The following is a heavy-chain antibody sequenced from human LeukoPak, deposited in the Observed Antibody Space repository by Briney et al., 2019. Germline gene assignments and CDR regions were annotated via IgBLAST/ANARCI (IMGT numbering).Heavy chain of an antibody. CDR3: ARQTRTSSGWADFDN. J-gene: IGHJ4*02. CDR2: IYYSGST. CDR1: GGSISSSSYY. Sequence: SETLSLTCTVSGGSISSSSYYWGWIRQPPGKGLHWIGNIYYSGSTNYNPSLKSRVTVSVDTSKNQFSLKLSSVTATDTAVYYCARQTRTSSGWADFDNWGRGTLVTVSS. V-gene: IGHV4-39*01. D-gene: IGHD6-19*01.